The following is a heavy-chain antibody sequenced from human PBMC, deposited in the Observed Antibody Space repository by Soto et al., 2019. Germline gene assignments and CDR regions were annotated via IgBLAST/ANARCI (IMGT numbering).Heavy chain of an antibody. J-gene: IGHJ3*02. CDR2: ISGSGGST. D-gene: IGHD3-22*01. CDR3: AKEGYYDSSGYLLGGAFDI. V-gene: IGHV3-23*01. Sequence: GGSLRLSCAASGFTFSSYAMSWVRQAPGKGLEWVSAISGSGGSTYYADSVKGRFTISRDNSKNTLYLQMNSLRAEDTAVYYCAKEGYYDSSGYLLGGAFDIWGQGTMVTVSS. CDR1: GFTFSSYA.